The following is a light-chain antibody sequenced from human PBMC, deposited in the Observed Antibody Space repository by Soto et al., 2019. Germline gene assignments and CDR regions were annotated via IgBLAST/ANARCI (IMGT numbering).Light chain of an antibody. V-gene: IGLV2-14*03. CDR1: SSDVGGYNY. J-gene: IGLJ1*01. CDR3: TAYTSSSTGYV. CDR2: DVS. Sequence: QSALTQPASVSGSPGQSITISCTGSSSDVGGYNYVSWYLHHPGKAPKLMIYDVSNPPSGVSNRFSGSKSGNTASLTISGLQAEDEADYYCTAYTSSSTGYVFGTGTKLTVL.